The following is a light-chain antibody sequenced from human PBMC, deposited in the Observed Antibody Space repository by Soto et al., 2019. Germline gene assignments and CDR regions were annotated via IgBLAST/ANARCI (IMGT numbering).Light chain of an antibody. CDR3: QQSYSSPVT. Sequence: DIQMTQSPSSLSASVGDRVTITCRASQGIRNDLGWYQQKPGKATKLLIYAASSLPSGVPSRVSGSGSGTDFTLIITSLQPEDFATYYGQQSYSSPVTFGQGTRLEI. J-gene: IGKJ5*01. V-gene: IGKV1-39*01. CDR1: QGIRND. CDR2: AAS.